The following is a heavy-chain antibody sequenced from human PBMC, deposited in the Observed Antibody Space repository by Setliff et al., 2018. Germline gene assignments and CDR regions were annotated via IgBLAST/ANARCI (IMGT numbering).Heavy chain of an antibody. Sequence: SETLSLTCSVSGGSISSGSYYWGWIRQSPGKGLEWIGSMYYSGSTYYSPSLKGRVTLSVDTTKNQFSLKLTSMTAADTAVYFCVRETLMVQRNFDYWAQGTLVTVSS. J-gene: IGHJ4*02. CDR3: VRETLMVQRNFDY. CDR1: GGSISSGSYY. V-gene: IGHV4-39*07. D-gene: IGHD3-10*01. CDR2: MYYSGST.